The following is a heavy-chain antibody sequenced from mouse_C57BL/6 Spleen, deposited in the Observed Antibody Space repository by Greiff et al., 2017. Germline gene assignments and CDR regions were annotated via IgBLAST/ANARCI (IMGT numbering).Heavy chain of an antibody. J-gene: IGHJ2*01. Sequence: EVQLQQSGPELVKPGASVKISCKASGYSFTGYYMNWVKQSPEKSLEWIGEINPSTGGTTYNQKFKAKATLTVDKSSSTAYMQLKSLTSEDSAVYYCARDSNYVFYFDYWGQGTTLTVSS. CDR2: INPSTGGT. CDR1: GYSFTGYY. CDR3: ARDSNYVFYFDY. D-gene: IGHD2-5*01. V-gene: IGHV1-42*01.